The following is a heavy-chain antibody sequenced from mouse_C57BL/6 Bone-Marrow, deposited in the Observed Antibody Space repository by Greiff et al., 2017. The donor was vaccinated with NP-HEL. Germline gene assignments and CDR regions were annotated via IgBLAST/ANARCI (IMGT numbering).Heavy chain of an antibody. J-gene: IGHJ2*01. CDR1: GYTFTSYW. CDR2: VHPNSGST. CDR3: ARPALPYYFDY. Sequence: QVQLKQPGAELVKRGASVKLSCKASGYTFTSYWMQWVKQRPGRGMEGRGMVHPNSGSTNYNEKFKSKATLTVDKSSSTAYMQLSSLTSEDSAVYYCARPALPYYFDYWGQGTTLTVSS. D-gene: IGHD1-2*01. V-gene: IGHV1-64*01.